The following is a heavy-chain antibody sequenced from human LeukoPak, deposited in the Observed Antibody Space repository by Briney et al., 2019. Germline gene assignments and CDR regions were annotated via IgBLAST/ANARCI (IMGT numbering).Heavy chain of an antibody. V-gene: IGHV3-21*01. CDR1: GFTFSSYS. D-gene: IGHD5-12*01. CDR3: ARGPKATPDYLDY. Sequence: GGSLRLSCAASGFTFSSYSMSWVRQAPGKGLEWVSSITSSSSYIYYADSVKGRFTISRDNAKNSLYLQMNSLRAEDTAVYYCARGPKATPDYLDYWGQGTLVTVSS. CDR2: ITSSSSYI. J-gene: IGHJ4*02.